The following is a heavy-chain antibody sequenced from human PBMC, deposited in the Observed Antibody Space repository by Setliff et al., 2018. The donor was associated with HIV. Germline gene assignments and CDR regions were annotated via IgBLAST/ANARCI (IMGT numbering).Heavy chain of an antibody. CDR3: AGRIATAAYYLDY. CDR2: IYHSGST. V-gene: IGHV4-38-2*01. Sequence: KSSETLSLTCAVFGYSFSNGYYWGWIRQPPGKGPEWIGSIYHSGSTYYNPSLKSRVSISVDTSKNQFSLELRSVTAADTAVYYCAGRIATAAYYLDYWGRGTLVTVSS. CDR1: GYSFSNGYY. J-gene: IGHJ4*02. D-gene: IGHD6-13*01.